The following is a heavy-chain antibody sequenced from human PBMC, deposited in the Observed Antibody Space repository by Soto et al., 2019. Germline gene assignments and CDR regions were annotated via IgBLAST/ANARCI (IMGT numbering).Heavy chain of an antibody. J-gene: IGHJ4*02. V-gene: IGHV3-72*01. D-gene: IGHD5-12*01. Sequence: EVQLVESGGGLVQPGGSLRLSCAVSGFTFSDHYLDWVRQAPGKGLEWVGRRKNKVNSYITEYAASVKGRFTIARDDSKNSVYLQMNSLRTEDTAVYYCSTLYTSGYWGQGTLVTVSS. CDR1: GFTFSDHY. CDR2: RKNKVNSYIT. CDR3: STLYTSGY.